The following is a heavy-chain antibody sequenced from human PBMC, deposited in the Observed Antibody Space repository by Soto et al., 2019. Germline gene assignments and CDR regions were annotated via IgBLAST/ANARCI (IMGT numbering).Heavy chain of an antibody. CDR3: ARNGVYSLGS. D-gene: IGHD4-17*01. Sequence: QVQLQESGPGLVKPSGTLSLTCAVSGGSISSDNWWHWVLQPPGQGREWIGEVYRSGTTNYDPSLKSRVTLSIDMSKNQCSLTLTSVTAADTSMYYCARNGVYSLGSWGQGTLVPVSS. V-gene: IGHV4-4*02. CDR1: GGSISSDNW. CDR2: VYRSGTT. J-gene: IGHJ5*02.